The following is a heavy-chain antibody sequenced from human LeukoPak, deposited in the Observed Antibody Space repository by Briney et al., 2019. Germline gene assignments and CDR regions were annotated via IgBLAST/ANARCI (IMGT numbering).Heavy chain of an antibody. CDR1: GYTFTGYY. Sequence: EASVKVSCKASGYTFTGYYMHWVRQAPGQGLEWMGWINPNSGGTNHAQKFQGRVTMTRDTSISTAYMELSRLRSDDTAVYYCASIPKNYYDSSGYYYDAFDIWGQGTMVTVSS. V-gene: IGHV1-2*02. CDR3: ASIPKNYYDSSGYYYDAFDI. J-gene: IGHJ3*02. D-gene: IGHD3-22*01. CDR2: INPNSGGT.